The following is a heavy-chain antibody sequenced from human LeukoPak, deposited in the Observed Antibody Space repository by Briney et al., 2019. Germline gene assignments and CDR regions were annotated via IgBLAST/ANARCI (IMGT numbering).Heavy chain of an antibody. CDR2: ITPNSEGT. D-gene: IGHD3-10*01. CDR3: ASGDYSGTKPDPIDM. V-gene: IGHV1-2*02. CDR1: GYNFTDYY. J-gene: IGHJ3*02. Sequence: ASVRVACKASGYNFTDYYVYWVRQAPEQGLEWMGYITPNSEGTEFAQKFQGRVTMTRDTSIITAYMELSRLTSDDTAVYYCASGDYSGTKPDPIDMWGQGTLVTVSS.